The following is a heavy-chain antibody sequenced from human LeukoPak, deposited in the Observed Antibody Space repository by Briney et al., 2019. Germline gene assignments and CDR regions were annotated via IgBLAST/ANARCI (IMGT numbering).Heavy chain of an antibody. CDR3: VHCGGDCYPCCGMDV. Sequence: GDSLRLFCAASGFTFSKYGMSWVRQAPGKGLEWVSVISGSGGSTDYADPVKGRFTISRDNSKNMLYVQMNSLRVEDTAVYYCVHCGGDCYPCCGMDVWGQGTTVTVSS. CDR1: GFTFSKYG. D-gene: IGHD2-21*02. J-gene: IGHJ6*02. CDR2: ISGSGGST. V-gene: IGHV3-23*01.